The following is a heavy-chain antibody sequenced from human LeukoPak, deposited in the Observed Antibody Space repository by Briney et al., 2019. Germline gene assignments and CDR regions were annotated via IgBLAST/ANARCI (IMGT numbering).Heavy chain of an antibody. J-gene: IGHJ4*02. D-gene: IGHD3-16*01. Sequence: GGSLRLSCAASGFSFSIYFMNWVRQAPGKGLEWVSSISRTSEYIHYADSVRGRFTISRDNAKNSVYLQMNSLRAEDTAVYFCAGGGDFDYWGQGILVTVSA. V-gene: IGHV3-21*01. CDR1: GFSFSIYF. CDR2: ISRTSEYI. CDR3: AGGGDFDY.